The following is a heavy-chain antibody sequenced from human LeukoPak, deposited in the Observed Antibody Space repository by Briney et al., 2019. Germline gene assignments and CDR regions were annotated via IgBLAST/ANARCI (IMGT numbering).Heavy chain of an antibody. CDR2: ISSSSSII. Sequence: PGGSLRLSCAASGFTFSRSSMNWVRQAPGKGLEWVSYISSSSSIIYYADSVRGRFTISRDNAKNSLYLRMNSLRAEDTAAYYCARDLVAAAGTTFDYWGQGTLVTVSS. CDR1: GFTFSRSS. D-gene: IGHD6-13*01. J-gene: IGHJ4*02. CDR3: ARDLVAAAGTTFDY. V-gene: IGHV3-48*01.